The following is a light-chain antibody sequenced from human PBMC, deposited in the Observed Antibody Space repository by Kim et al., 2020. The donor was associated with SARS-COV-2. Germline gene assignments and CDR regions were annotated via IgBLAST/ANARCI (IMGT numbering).Light chain of an antibody. CDR2: YEN. J-gene: IGLJ2*01. Sequence: SYELTQPPSVSVAPGQTATITCGGYNIGRKSVHWYQQKPGQAPLLVIYYENDRPSGIPERFSGSNSGNTATLTISRVEVGDEADYYCQVWDISSYQVVFGGGTQLTVL. CDR3: QVWDISSYQVV. V-gene: IGLV3-21*04. CDR1: NIGRKS.